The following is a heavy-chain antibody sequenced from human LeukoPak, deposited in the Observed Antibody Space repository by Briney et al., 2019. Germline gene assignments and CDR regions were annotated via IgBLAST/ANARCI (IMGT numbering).Heavy chain of an antibody. V-gene: IGHV4-30-4*08. CDR3: ARLGIAAAGTLFDY. J-gene: IGHJ4*02. CDR1: GGSISSGDYY. Sequence: SQTLSLTCTVSGGSISSGDYYWSWIRQPPGKGLEWIGYIYYSGSTYYNPSLKSRVTISVDTSKNQFSLKLSSVTAADTAVYYCARLGIAAAGTLFDYWAREPWSPSPQ. CDR2: IYYSGST. D-gene: IGHD6-13*01.